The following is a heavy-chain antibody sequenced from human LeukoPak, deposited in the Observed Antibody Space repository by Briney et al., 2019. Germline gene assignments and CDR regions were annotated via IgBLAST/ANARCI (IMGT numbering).Heavy chain of an antibody. CDR2: ISGSGTNT. Sequence: GGSLRLSCAASGFTFNNYAMSWVRQAPGKGLEWVSAISGSGTNTYYADSVKGRFTISRDSSKNTLYLQMSSLRAEDTAVYYCAKPIRPAAIPYLGYWGQGTLVTVSS. J-gene: IGHJ4*02. V-gene: IGHV3-23*01. D-gene: IGHD2-2*02. CDR1: GFTFNNYA. CDR3: AKPIRPAAIPYLGY.